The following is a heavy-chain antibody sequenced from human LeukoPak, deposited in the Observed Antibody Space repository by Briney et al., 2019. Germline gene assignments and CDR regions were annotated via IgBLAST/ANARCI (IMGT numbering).Heavy chain of an antibody. CDR1: GDSISSSNSY. Sequence: SETLSLTCTVSGDSISSSNSYWGWIRQPPGKGLEWIGEINHSGSTNYNPSLKSRVTISVDTSKNQFSLKLSSVTAADTAVYYCARLGVSGYRIWGQGTMVTVSS. V-gene: IGHV4-39*07. J-gene: IGHJ3*02. CDR2: INHSGST. CDR3: ARLGVSGYRI. D-gene: IGHD5-12*01.